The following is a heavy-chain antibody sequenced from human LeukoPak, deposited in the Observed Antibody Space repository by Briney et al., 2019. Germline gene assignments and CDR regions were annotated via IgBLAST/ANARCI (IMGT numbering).Heavy chain of an antibody. J-gene: IGHJ6*04. CDR1: GFTFSSYS. Sequence: GGSLRLSCAASGFTFSSYSINWVRQAPGKGLEWVAYISSSGSRIYYADSVKGRFTLSRDNAKNSLYLQMNSLRAEDTAVYYCAELGITMIGGVWGKGTTVTISS. CDR2: ISSSGSRI. D-gene: IGHD3-10*02. CDR3: AELGITMIGGV. V-gene: IGHV3-48*04.